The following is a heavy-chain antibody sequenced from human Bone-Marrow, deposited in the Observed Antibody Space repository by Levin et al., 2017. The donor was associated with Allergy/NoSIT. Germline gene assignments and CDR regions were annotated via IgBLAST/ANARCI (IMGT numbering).Heavy chain of an antibody. Sequence: AGGSLRLSCSASGFTFSGYWMSWVRQAPGKGLEWVATINHDGSDKYYVDSVKGRFAISRDNAKNSLYLQMNSLRAEDTAVYFCTRDRKGRYCSAGECYIDYWGQGTLVTVSS. J-gene: IGHJ4*02. CDR3: TRDRKGRYCSAGECYIDY. CDR2: INHDGSDK. CDR1: GFTFSGYW. D-gene: IGHD2-15*01. V-gene: IGHV3-7*04.